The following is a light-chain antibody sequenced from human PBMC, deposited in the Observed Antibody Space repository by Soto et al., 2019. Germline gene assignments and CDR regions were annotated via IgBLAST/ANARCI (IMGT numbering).Light chain of an antibody. CDR2: AVS. CDR1: QSIRRY. V-gene: IGKV1-39*01. Sequence: DIQMTQSPSSLSASVGDRVTITCRASQSIRRYLNWYQHKPGKAPKVLIYAVSNLQSGVPSRFSGSGSGTDFTLTITSLQPEDSATYYCQQSYRARYTFGQGTELEIK. J-gene: IGKJ2*01. CDR3: QQSYRARYT.